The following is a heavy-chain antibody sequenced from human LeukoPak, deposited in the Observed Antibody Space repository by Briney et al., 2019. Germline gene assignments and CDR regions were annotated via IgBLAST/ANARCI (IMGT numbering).Heavy chain of an antibody. V-gene: IGHV1-8*01. CDR2: MNPDRGNT. D-gene: IGHD2-15*01. J-gene: IGHJ4*02. CDR1: GYTFTSYD. CDR3: VTLGVVVPTTLDY. Sequence: ASVKVSCKASGYTFTSYDINWVRQATGQGLEWMGWMNPDRGNTGYVEKFQGRVTMTRNTSISTAYMELSSLRSEDTAVYYCVTLGVVVPTTLDYWGQGTLVTVSS.